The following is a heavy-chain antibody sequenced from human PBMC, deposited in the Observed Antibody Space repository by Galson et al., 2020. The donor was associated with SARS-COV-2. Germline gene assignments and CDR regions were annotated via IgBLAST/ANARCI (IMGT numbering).Heavy chain of an antibody. CDR3: ALSRAIAAIFDN. CDR1: GFSLSTSGVG. Sequence: SGPTLVQPTQTLTLTCTFSGFSLSTSGVGVGWIRQPPGKALEWLALIYWDDDKRYSPPLKSRLTITKDTSKNQVVLTMTNMDPVDTAAYFVALSRAIAAIFDNWGQGTRVTV. D-gene: IGHD2-21*01. CDR2: IYWDDDK. J-gene: IGHJ4*02. V-gene: IGHV2-5*02.